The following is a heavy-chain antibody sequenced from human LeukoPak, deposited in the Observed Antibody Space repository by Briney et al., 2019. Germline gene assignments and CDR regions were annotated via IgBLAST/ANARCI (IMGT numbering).Heavy chain of an antibody. D-gene: IGHD3-10*01. J-gene: IGHJ6*02. CDR2: IYYSGST. CDR1: GGSISSYY. CDR3: ARTYYGSGSYAPYYYGMDV. V-gene: IGHV4-59*08. Sequence: SETLSLTCTVSGGSISSYYRSWIRQPPGKGLEWIVYIYYSGSTNYNPSLMSRVTISVDTSKNQFSLKLSSVTAADTAVYYCARTYYGSGSYAPYYYGMDVWGQGTTVTVSS.